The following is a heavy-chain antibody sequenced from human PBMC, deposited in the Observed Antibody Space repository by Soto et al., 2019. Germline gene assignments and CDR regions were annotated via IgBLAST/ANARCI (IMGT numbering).Heavy chain of an antibody. CDR3: ARGGRVVVVAATDPYWYFDL. Sequence: QVQLQESGPGLVKPSQTLSLTCTVSGGSISSGGYYWSWIRQHPGKGLEWIGYIYYSGSTYYNPSLKSRVTISVDTSKNQFSLKPSSVTAADTAVYYCARGGRVVVVAATDPYWYFDLWGRGTLVTVSS. CDR1: GGSISSGGYY. CDR2: IYYSGST. J-gene: IGHJ2*01. V-gene: IGHV4-31*03. D-gene: IGHD2-15*01.